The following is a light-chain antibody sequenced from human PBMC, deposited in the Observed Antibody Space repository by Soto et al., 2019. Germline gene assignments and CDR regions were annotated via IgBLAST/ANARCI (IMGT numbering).Light chain of an antibody. J-gene: IGLJ1*01. CDR1: SSDVGSNNR. Sequence: QSALTQPTSVSGSPGQSVAISCTGSSSDVGSNNRVSWYHQPPGTAPKLIIYDVTNRPSGVPDRFSGSKSGNTASLTISGLQAEDEADYYRSSYTTSNTYVFGTGTKLTVL. CDR3: SSYTTSNTYV. CDR2: DVT. V-gene: IGLV2-18*02.